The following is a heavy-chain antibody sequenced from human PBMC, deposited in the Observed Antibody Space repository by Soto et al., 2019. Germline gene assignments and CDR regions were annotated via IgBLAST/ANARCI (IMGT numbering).Heavy chain of an antibody. CDR3: AKNCGGDCYLSDYFDY. CDR1: GGSISSSSYY. Sequence: SETLSLTCTVSGGSISSSSYYWGWIRQPPGKGLEWIGSIYYSGSTYYNPSLKSRVTISVDTSKNQFSLKLSSVTAADTAVYYCAKNCGGDCYLSDYFDYWGQGTLVTVSS. D-gene: IGHD2-21*02. CDR2: IYYSGST. J-gene: IGHJ4*02. V-gene: IGHV4-39*01.